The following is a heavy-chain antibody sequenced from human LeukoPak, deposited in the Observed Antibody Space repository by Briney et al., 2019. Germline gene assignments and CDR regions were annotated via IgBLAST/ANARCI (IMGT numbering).Heavy chain of an antibody. CDR1: GFTFSSYA. Sequence: GGSLRLSCAASGFTFSSYAMSWVRQAPGKGLEWVSAISGSGGSTYYADSVKGRFTIYRDNSKNTLYLQMNSLRAEDTAVYYCAKAREMATRGPLVYWGQGTLVTVSS. D-gene: IGHD5-24*01. J-gene: IGHJ4*02. CDR2: ISGSGGST. CDR3: AKAREMATRGPLVY. V-gene: IGHV3-23*01.